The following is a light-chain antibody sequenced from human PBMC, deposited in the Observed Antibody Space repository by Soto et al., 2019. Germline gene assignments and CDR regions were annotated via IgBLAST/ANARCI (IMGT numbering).Light chain of an antibody. J-gene: IGKJ1*01. CDR3: QQSYSTPT. CDR2: GTS. CDR1: QSVSSSY. Sequence: EIVLTQSPGTLSLSPGERATLSCRASQSVSSSYLAWYQQKPGQAPRLLIYGTSSRATGIPDRFSGSGSGTDFTLTISSLQPEDFATYYRQQSYSTPTFGQGTKV. V-gene: IGKV3-20*01.